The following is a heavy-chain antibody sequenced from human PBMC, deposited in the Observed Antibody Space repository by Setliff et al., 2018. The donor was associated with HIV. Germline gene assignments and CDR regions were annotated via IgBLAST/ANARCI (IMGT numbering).Heavy chain of an antibody. J-gene: IGHJ3*02. CDR1: GYTFSSYD. V-gene: IGHV1-8*02. D-gene: IGHD1-26*01. Sequence: GASVKVSCKASGYTFSSYDINWVRQATGQGLEWMGWMNPNSGNTGYAQKFQGRVTMTRDTSISTAYMELSRLRSDDTAVYYCARDSGELDDAFDIWGQGTMVTV. CDR3: ARDSGELDDAFDI. CDR2: MNPNSGNT.